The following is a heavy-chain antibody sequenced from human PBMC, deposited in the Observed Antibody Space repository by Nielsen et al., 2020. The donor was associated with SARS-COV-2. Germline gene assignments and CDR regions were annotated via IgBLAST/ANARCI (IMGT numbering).Heavy chain of an antibody. Sequence: GESPKIPFAASGFTFSSYGMHWVRQAPGKGLEWVAVIWYDGSNKYYADSVKGRFTISRDNSKNTLYLQMNSLRAEDTAVYYCASELVPGYYGMDVWDQGTTVTVSS. CDR1: GFTFSSYG. D-gene: IGHD6-13*01. V-gene: IGHV3-33*01. CDR2: IWYDGSNK. J-gene: IGHJ6*02. CDR3: ASELVPGYYGMDV.